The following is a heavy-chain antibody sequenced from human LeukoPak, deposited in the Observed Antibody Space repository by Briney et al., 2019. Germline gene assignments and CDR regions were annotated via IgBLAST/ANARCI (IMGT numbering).Heavy chain of an antibody. CDR1: SGSISTYY. CDR3: ARDGGTYGMDV. J-gene: IGHJ6*02. V-gene: IGHV4-59*01. D-gene: IGHD3-16*01. Sequence: SETLSLTCTVSSGSISTYYWGRIRQPPGKGLEWIGCVYYSGTTYYNPSLKSRVTISVDSSKNQFSLKLHSVTASDTAVYYCARDGGTYGMDVWGQGTTVTVSS. CDR2: VYYSGTT.